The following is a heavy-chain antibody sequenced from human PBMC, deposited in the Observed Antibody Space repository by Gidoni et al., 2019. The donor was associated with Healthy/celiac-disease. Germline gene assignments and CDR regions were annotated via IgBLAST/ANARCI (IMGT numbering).Heavy chain of an antibody. CDR3: ATYAALPSHWTDYFDY. Sequence: QVQLVQSGAEVKKPGASVKVSCKVSGSTLTALSMHWVRQAPGKGLEWMGGFDPEDGETIYAQKFQGRVTMTEDTSTDTAYMELSSLRSEDTAVYYCATYAALPSHWTDYFDYWGQGTLVTVSS. CDR2: FDPEDGET. CDR1: GSTLTALS. V-gene: IGHV1-24*01. D-gene: IGHD1-1*01. J-gene: IGHJ4*02.